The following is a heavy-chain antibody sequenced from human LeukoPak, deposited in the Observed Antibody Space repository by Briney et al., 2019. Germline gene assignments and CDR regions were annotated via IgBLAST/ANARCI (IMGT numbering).Heavy chain of an antibody. Sequence: PGGSLRLSCAASGFTFSSYAMSWVRQAPGKGLEWVSAISGSGGSTYYADSVKGRFTISRDNSKNTLYLQMNSLRAEDTAVYYCAKSMIVVVIEFGAFDIWGQGTMVTVSS. CDR3: AKSMIVVVIEFGAFDI. J-gene: IGHJ3*02. CDR2: ISGSGGST. D-gene: IGHD3-22*01. CDR1: GFTFSSYA. V-gene: IGHV3-23*01.